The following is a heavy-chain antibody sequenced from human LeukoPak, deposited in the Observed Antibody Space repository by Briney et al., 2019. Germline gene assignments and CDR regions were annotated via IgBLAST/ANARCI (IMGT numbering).Heavy chain of an antibody. CDR2: INGNGGSK. J-gene: IGHJ6*02. D-gene: IGHD3-22*01. Sequence: GGSLRLSCAASGFTFSSYAMSWVRQAPGKGLEWVSAINGNGGSKYHADSVKGRFTISRDNSKNTLYLQMSSLRAEDTALYYCAKVRDSSGYTYYYDMDVWGQGTTVSVSS. V-gene: IGHV3-23*01. CDR1: GFTFSSYA. CDR3: AKVRDSSGYTYYYDMDV.